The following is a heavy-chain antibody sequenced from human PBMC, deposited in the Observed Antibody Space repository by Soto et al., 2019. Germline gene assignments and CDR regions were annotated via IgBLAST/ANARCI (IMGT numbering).Heavy chain of an antibody. Sequence: ASVKVSCKASGDTFSGRFIHWVRQAQGQELEWKGRININTSGTNYAQKIQRRVPLTRDTSINTAFLELSRLTSDDSAGYLCGNVGSVAATPFDSWGQGTLVTVSS. V-gene: IGHV1-2*02. J-gene: IGHJ4*02. CDR3: GNVGSVAATPFDS. CDR1: GDTFSGRF. D-gene: IGHD2-15*01. CDR2: ININTSGT.